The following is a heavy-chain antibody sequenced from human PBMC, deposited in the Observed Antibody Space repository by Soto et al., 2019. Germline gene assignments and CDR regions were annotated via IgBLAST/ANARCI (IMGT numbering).Heavy chain of an antibody. CDR3: ASGKYYGSGFYHQGRHLFDY. CDR2: INSIGGRR. Sequence: PGGSLRLSCTASGFTFDDFGMSWVRQVPGKGLEWVAGINSIGGRRGYADPVKGRFTISRDNAKNSLYLQMNSLRAEDTALYYCASGKYYGSGFYHQGRHLFDYWGQGT. V-gene: IGHV3-20*04. J-gene: IGHJ4*02. CDR1: GFTFDDFG. D-gene: IGHD3-10*01.